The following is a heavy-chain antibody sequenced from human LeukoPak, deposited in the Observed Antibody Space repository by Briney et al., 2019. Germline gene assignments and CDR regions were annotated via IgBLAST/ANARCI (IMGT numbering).Heavy chain of an antibody. Sequence: GGSLRLSCEASGFTVSGNYMSWVRQAPGKGLEWVSVIYSGGSTYYADSVKGRFTISRDNFKNTLYLQMNSLRAEDTAVYYCASDYSSGWFGSPLDYWGQGTLVTVSS. J-gene: IGHJ4*02. CDR3: ASDYSSGWFGSPLDY. CDR2: IYSGGST. V-gene: IGHV3-66*01. CDR1: GFTVSGNY. D-gene: IGHD6-19*01.